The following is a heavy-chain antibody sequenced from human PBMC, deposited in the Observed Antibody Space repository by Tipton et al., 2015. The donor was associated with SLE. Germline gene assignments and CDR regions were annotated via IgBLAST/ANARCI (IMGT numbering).Heavy chain of an antibody. J-gene: IGHJ5*02. V-gene: IGHV4-59*11. D-gene: IGHD3-22*01. CDR2: IYYSGST. Sequence: TLSLTCTVSGGSISSQYWSWIRQPPGRGLEWIGHIYYSGSTTYNPSLKSRVTISIDTSRSQFSLRLNVVTAEDTAVYYCARTPLRGPRYYYDSSGPHEWFDPWGRGTLVTVSS. CDR3: ARTPLRGPRYYYDSSGPHEWFDP. CDR1: GGSISSQY.